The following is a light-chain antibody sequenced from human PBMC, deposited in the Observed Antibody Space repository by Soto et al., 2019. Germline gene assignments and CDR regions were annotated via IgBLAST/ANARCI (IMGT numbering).Light chain of an antibody. J-gene: IGKJ5*01. Sequence: EIVMTQSPATLSVSPGERATLSCRASQSVSSNLAWYQQKPGQAPMLLIYGASTRASGIPARFSGSWSGTDFTLTISSLQSEDFAVYYCQQYNNWPTITFGQGTRLEIK. CDR1: QSVSSN. CDR2: GAS. V-gene: IGKV3-15*01. CDR3: QQYNNWPTIT.